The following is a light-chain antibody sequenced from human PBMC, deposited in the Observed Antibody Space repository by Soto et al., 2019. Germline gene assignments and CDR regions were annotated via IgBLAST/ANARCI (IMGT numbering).Light chain of an antibody. CDR3: QQRSNWPPIT. CDR1: PSVSSY. V-gene: IGKV3-11*01. J-gene: IGKJ5*01. Sequence: EIVLTQSPATLSLSPGDRDTLSCRASPSVSSYLAWYQQKPGQAPRLLIYDASNRATGIPARFSGSGSGTDFTLTISSLEPEDFAVYYCQQRSNWPPITFGQGTRLEIK. CDR2: DAS.